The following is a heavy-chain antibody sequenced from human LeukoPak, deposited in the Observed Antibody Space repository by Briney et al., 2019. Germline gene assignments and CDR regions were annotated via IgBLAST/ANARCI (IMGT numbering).Heavy chain of an antibody. Sequence: SETLSLTCTVSGDSISSYYWSWIRQPPGKGLEWIGYIYYSGSTNYNPSLKSRVTISVDTSKNQFSLKLSSVTAADTAVYYCARGIPGDHPFGYFDYWGQGTLVTVSS. CDR1: GDSISSYY. J-gene: IGHJ4*02. CDR3: ARGIPGDHPFGYFDY. V-gene: IGHV4-59*01. D-gene: IGHD3-10*01. CDR2: IYYSGST.